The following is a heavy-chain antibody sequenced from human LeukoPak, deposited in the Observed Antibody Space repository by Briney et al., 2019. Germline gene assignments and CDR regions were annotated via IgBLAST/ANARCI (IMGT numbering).Heavy chain of an antibody. Sequence: GGSLRLSCAASGFTFSSYEMNWVRQAPGKGLEWVSSISSSSSYIYYADSVKGRFTISRDNAKNSLYLQMNSLRAEDTAVYYCARGPPYSSGWYGLWGQGTLVTVSS. D-gene: IGHD6-19*01. CDR1: GFTFSSYE. CDR2: ISSSSSYI. CDR3: ARGPPYSSGWYGL. V-gene: IGHV3-21*01. J-gene: IGHJ4*02.